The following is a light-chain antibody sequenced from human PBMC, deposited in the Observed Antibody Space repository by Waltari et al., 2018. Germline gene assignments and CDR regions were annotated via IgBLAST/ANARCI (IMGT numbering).Light chain of an antibody. CDR3: SSYAGSNLV. V-gene: IGLV2-8*01. J-gene: IGLJ2*01. CDR2: EVS. Sequence: QSALTPPPSASGSPGQSVTISCTGTSGDVGCYNSFSWYQQHPGKAPKLMIYEVSKRPSGVPDRFSGSKSGNTASLTVSGLQAEDEADYYCSSYAGSNLVFGGGTKLTVL. CDR1: SGDVGCYNS.